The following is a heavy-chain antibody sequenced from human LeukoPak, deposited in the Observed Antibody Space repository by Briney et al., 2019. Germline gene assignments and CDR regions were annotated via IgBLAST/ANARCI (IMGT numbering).Heavy chain of an antibody. D-gene: IGHD3-9*01. V-gene: IGHV4-34*01. Sequence: PSETLSLTCAVYGGSFSGYYWSWIRQPPGKGLEWIGEINHSGSTNYNPSLKSRVTISVDTSKNQFSLKLSSVTAADTAVYYCARVDLGDLYVILTGSSNYYYGMDVWGQGTTVTVSS. CDR2: INHSGST. J-gene: IGHJ6*02. CDR3: ARVDLGDLYVILTGSSNYYYGMDV. CDR1: GGSFSGYY.